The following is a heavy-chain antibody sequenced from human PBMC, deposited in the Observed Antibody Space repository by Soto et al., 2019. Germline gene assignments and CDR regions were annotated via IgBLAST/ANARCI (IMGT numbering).Heavy chain of an antibody. CDR1: GGTFSSYT. V-gene: IGHV1-69*02. CDR3: ARWAGGYYDSSGYLDP. J-gene: IGHJ5*02. D-gene: IGHD3-22*01. Sequence: QVQLVQSGAEVKKPGSSVKVSCKASGGTFSSYTISWVRQAPGQGLEWMGRIIPILGIANYAQKFQGRVTITGDKSTSTAYMELSSLRSEDTAVYYCARWAGGYYDSSGYLDPWGQGTLVTVSS. CDR2: IIPILGIA.